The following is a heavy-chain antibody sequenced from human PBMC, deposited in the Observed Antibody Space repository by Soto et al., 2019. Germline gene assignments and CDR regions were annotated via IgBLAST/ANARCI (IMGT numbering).Heavy chain of an antibody. CDR2: INPNSGGT. V-gene: IGHV1-2*04. D-gene: IGHD6-6*01. J-gene: IGHJ6*02. Sequence: QVQLVQSGAEVKKPGASVKVSCKASGYTFTGYYMHWVRQAPGQGLEWMGWINPNSGGTNYAQKFQGWVTITRDTSISTAYMELSRLRSDDTAVYYCARAPPISYSSSSLYYYYGMDVWGQGTTVTVSS. CDR3: ARAPPISYSSSSLYYYYGMDV. CDR1: GYTFTGYY.